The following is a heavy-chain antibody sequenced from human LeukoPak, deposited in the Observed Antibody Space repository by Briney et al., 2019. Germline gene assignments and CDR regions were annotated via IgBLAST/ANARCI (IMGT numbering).Heavy chain of an antibody. CDR3: ARLAPAADHFDY. J-gene: IGHJ4*02. Sequence: SETLSLTCTVSGGSISSYYWSWIRQPPGKGLEWIGYIYYSGSTNYNPSLKSRVTISVDTSKNQFSLKLSSVTAADTAVYYCARLAPAADHFDYWGQGTLVTVSS. D-gene: IGHD6-13*01. V-gene: IGHV4-59*08. CDR2: IYYSGST. CDR1: GGSISSYY.